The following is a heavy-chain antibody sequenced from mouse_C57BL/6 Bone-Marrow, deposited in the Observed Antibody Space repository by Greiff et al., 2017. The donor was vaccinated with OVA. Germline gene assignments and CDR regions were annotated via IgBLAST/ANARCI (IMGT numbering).Heavy chain of an antibody. J-gene: IGHJ1*03. Sequence: VQLQRSGAELARPGASVKLSCKASGYTFTSYGISWVKQRTGQGLEWIGEIYPRSGNTYYNEKFKGKATLTADKSSSTAYMELRSLTSEDSAVYFCARRSIWYFDVWGTGTTVTVSS. V-gene: IGHV1-81*01. CDR2: IYPRSGNT. CDR1: GYTFTSYG. D-gene: IGHD2-10*02. CDR3: ARRSIWYFDV.